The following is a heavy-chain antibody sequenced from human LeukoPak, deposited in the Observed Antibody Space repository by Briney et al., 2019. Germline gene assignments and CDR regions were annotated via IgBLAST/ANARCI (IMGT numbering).Heavy chain of an antibody. CDR3: ARGRYCGGDCYWD. Sequence: SVKVSCKASGGTFSSYAISWVRQAPGQGLEWMGRIIPIFGTANYAQKFQGRVTITTDESTSAAYMELSSLRSEDTAVYYCARGRYCGGDCYWDWGQGTLVTVSS. CDR2: IIPIFGTA. CDR1: GGTFSSYA. J-gene: IGHJ4*02. D-gene: IGHD2-21*02. V-gene: IGHV1-69*05.